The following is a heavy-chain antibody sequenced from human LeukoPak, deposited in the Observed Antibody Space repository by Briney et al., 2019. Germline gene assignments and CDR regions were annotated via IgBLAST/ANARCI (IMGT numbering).Heavy chain of an antibody. D-gene: IGHD2-2*02. CDR2: IWYGGSNK. J-gene: IGHJ5*02. CDR3: AKGCSSTSCYMRSYNWFDP. Sequence: GGSLRLSCAASGFTFSSYGMHWVRQAPGKGLEWVAVIWYGGSNKYYADSVKGRFTISRDNSKNTLYLQMNSLRAEDTAVYYCAKGCSSTSCYMRSYNWFDPWGQGTLVTVSS. CDR1: GFTFSSYG. V-gene: IGHV3-33*06.